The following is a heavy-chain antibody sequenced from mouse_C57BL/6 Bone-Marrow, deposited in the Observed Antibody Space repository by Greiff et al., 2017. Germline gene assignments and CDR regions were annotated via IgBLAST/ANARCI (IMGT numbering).Heavy chain of an antibody. CDR3: ASLYDGYPFAY. V-gene: IGHV5-12*01. CDR2: ISNGGGST. Sequence: EVQLVESGGGLVQPGGSLKLSCAASGFTFSDYYMYWVRQTPEKRLEWVAYISNGGGSTYYPDTVKGRFTISRDNAKNTLYLQMSRLKSEDTAMYYCASLYDGYPFAYWGQGTLVTVSA. CDR1: GFTFSDYY. D-gene: IGHD2-3*01. J-gene: IGHJ3*01.